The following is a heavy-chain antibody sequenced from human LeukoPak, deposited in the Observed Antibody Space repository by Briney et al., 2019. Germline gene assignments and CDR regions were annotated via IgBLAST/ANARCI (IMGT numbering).Heavy chain of an antibody. CDR1: GGSISSSGYY. Sequence: SETLSLTCTVSGGSISSSGYYWGWIRQPPGKGLEWIGSIYSSGSAYFSPSLKSRVTISVDTSKNQFSLKVSSVTAADTAVYYCERLRGYSYGYCDYWGQGTLVTVSS. CDR2: IYSSGSA. CDR3: ERLRGYSYGYCDY. V-gene: IGHV4-39*01. D-gene: IGHD5-18*01. J-gene: IGHJ4*02.